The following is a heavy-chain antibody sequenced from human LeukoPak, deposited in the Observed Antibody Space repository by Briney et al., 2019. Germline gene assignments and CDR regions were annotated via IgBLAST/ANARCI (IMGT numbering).Heavy chain of an antibody. J-gene: IGHJ4*02. CDR3: ARRVLDYFEH. CDR1: GYTFASYW. V-gene: IGHV5-51*01. D-gene: IGHD4/OR15-4a*01. Sequence: GESLKISCQVSGYTFASYWIGWVRQMPGKGLEWMGIIYPGDSDTRYSPSFQGQVTISVDKSISTAYVQWSSLKASDTAMYYCARRVLDYFEHWGQGTLVTVSS. CDR2: IYPGDSDT.